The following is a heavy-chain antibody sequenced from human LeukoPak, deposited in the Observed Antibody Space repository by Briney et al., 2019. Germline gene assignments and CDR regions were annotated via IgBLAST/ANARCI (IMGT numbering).Heavy chain of an antibody. Sequence: ASVKVSCKASGYIFTGYYMHWVRQAPGQGLEWMGWINPNSGGTNYAQKFQGRVTMTRDTSISTAYMELSRLRSDDTAVYYCARPYDSSGYYPNDAFDIWGQGTMVTVSS. CDR3: ARPYDSSGYYPNDAFDI. J-gene: IGHJ3*02. D-gene: IGHD3-22*01. V-gene: IGHV1-2*02. CDR2: INPNSGGT. CDR1: GYIFTGYY.